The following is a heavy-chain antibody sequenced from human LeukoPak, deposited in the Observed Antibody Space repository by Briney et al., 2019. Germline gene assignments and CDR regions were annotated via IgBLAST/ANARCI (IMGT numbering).Heavy chain of an antibody. J-gene: IGHJ6*04. CDR2: ISFDGSEK. Sequence: GGSLRLSCAVSGFMFTTYGMHWVRQAPGKGLEWVALISFDGSEKYYADSVKGRFTISRDNSKNTLYLQMNSVRVEDTAVYYCAELGITMIGGVWGKGTTVTISS. D-gene: IGHD3-10*02. V-gene: IGHV3-30*18. CDR3: AELGITMIGGV. CDR1: GFMFTTYG.